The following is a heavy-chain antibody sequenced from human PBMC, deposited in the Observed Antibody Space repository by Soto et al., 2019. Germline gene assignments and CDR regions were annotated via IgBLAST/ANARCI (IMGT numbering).Heavy chain of an antibody. Sequence: EVQLVETGGGLIQPGGSLRLSCAASGFTVSSNYMSWVRQAPGKGLEWVSVIYSGGSTYYADSVMGRFTNSRDNSKNTQYLQMNSLRAEDTAVYYCARDHYSSSWYEARPHYYYYYGMDVWGQGTTVTVSS. CDR3: ARDHYSSSWYEARPHYYYYYGMDV. CDR1: GFTVSSNY. CDR2: IYSGGST. V-gene: IGHV3-53*02. D-gene: IGHD6-13*01. J-gene: IGHJ6*02.